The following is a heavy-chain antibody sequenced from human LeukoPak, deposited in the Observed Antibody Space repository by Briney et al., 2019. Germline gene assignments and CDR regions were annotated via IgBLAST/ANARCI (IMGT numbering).Heavy chain of an antibody. CDR3: ARDAPYCSGGSCYSERWYFDL. J-gene: IGHJ2*01. V-gene: IGHV3-33*01. Sequence: GRSLRLSCAASGFTFSSYGMHWVRQAPGKGLEGVAVIWYDGSNKYYADSVKGRFTISRDNSKNTLYLQMNSLRAEDTAVYYCARDAPYCSGGSCYSERWYFDLWGRGTLVTVSS. CDR1: GFTFSSYG. CDR2: IWYDGSNK. D-gene: IGHD2-15*01.